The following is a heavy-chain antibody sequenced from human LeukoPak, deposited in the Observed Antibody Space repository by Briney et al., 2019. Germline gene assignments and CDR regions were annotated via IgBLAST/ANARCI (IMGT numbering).Heavy chain of an antibody. Sequence: SETLSLTCTVSGGSISSYYWSWIRQPPGKGLEWIGYIYYSGSTNYNPSLKSRVTISVDTSKNQFSLKLSSVTAADTAVYYCARDSSGLRYFHWLSLKPYYYYGKDVWGQGTTVTVSS. D-gene: IGHD3-9*01. CDR2: IYYSGST. V-gene: IGHV4-59*01. J-gene: IGHJ6*02. CDR3: ARDSSGLRYFHWLSLKPYYYYGKDV. CDR1: GGSISSYY.